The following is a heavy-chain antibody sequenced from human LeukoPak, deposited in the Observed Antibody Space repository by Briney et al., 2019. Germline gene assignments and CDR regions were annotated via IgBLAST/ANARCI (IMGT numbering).Heavy chain of an antibody. V-gene: IGHV4-61*01. J-gene: IGHJ1*01. Sequence: PSETLSLTCTVSGGSVSSTTYYWSWIRQPPGKGLEWIGYIYYSGSTKYNPSLKSRVTIAADTSKNQFSLKLSSVSAADTAMYYCTGYPDCGRACYSRAGYFHHWGQGTLVTVSS. CDR1: GGSVSSTTYY. D-gene: IGHD2-21*02. CDR2: IYYSGST. CDR3: TGYPDCGRACYSRAGYFHH.